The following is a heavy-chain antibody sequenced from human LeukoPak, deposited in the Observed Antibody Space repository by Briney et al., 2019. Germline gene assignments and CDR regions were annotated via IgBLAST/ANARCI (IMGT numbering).Heavy chain of an antibody. CDR2: IYSDGST. J-gene: IGHJ6*02. D-gene: IGHD3-10*01. CDR3: ARDDARRRYYYYGMDV. CDR1: GFIVSGDF. Sequence: GGSLRLSCAASGFIVSGDFMSWVRQAPGKGLEWVSVIYSDGSTYYADSVKGRFTISRDNSKNTLDLQMTGLRAEDTAVYYCARDDARRRYYYYGMDVWGQGTTVTVSS. V-gene: IGHV3-53*01.